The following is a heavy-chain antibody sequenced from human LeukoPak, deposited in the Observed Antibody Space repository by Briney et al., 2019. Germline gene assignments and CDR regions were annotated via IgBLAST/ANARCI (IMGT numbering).Heavy chain of an antibody. J-gene: IGHJ3*01. CDR3: VRETAQYNFGYHAFDL. CDR2: IYNNETA. V-gene: IGHV4-59*01. D-gene: IGHD5-18*01. Sequence: SETLSLTCTVSGGSISGIFWSWIRQPPRKGLEWIGYIYNNETAKYNPSLRSRVTMSSDTSKNHFSLKMTSMTASDTAVYYCVRETAQYNFGYHAFDLWGQGTMVTVSS. CDR1: GGSISGIF.